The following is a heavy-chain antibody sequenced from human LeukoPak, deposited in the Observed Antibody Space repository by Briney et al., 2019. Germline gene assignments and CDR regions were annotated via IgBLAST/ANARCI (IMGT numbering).Heavy chain of an antibody. Sequence: SVKVSCKASGYTFTGYYMHWVRQAPGQGLEWMGRINPNSGGTSYARKGQGRATMTRDTSISTAYMELSRLRSDDTAVYCCASGESGWYYYWGQGTLVTVSS. J-gene: IGHJ4*02. CDR2: INPNSGGT. V-gene: IGHV1-2*06. D-gene: IGHD6-19*01. CDR3: ASGESGWYYY. CDR1: GYTFTGYY.